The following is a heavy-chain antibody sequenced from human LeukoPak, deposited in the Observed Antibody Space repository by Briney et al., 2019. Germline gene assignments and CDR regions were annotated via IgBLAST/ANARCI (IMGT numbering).Heavy chain of an antibody. V-gene: IGHV1-8*01. D-gene: IGHD3-10*01. Sequence: ASVKVSCKASGYTSTSYDINWVRQATGQGLEWMGWMNPNSSNTGYAQKFQGRVTMTRNTSISTAYMELSSLRSEDTAVYYCASVLMVRGVILGDVWGQGTTVTVSS. CDR2: MNPNSSNT. CDR1: GYTSTSYD. J-gene: IGHJ6*02. CDR3: ASVLMVRGVILGDV.